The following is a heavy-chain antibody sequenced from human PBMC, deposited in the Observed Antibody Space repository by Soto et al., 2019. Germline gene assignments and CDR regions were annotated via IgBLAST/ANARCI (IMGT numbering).Heavy chain of an antibody. Sequence: GGSLRLSCAASGFTFSSYAMSWVRQAPGKGLEWVSAISGSGGSTYYADSVKGRFTISRDNSKNTLYLQMNSLRAEDTAVFYCAGSAWLGWFGESQFDYWGQGTLVTVSS. CDR2: ISGSGGST. D-gene: IGHD3-10*01. CDR1: GFTFSSYA. J-gene: IGHJ4*02. V-gene: IGHV3-23*01. CDR3: AGSAWLGWFGESQFDY.